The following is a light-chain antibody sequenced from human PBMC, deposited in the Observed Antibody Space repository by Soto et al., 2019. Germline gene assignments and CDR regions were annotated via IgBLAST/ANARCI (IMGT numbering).Light chain of an antibody. Sequence: QSVLTQPASLSGSPGQSITISCTGTSSDFGSYNFVSWYQQHPGKAPKLMIYEGSKRPSGVSSRFSGSKSGNTASLTISGLQAEDEADYHCCSYAGSATLYVFGTGTKVTVL. CDR1: SSDFGSYNF. CDR2: EGS. V-gene: IGLV2-23*01. CDR3: CSYAGSATLYV. J-gene: IGLJ1*01.